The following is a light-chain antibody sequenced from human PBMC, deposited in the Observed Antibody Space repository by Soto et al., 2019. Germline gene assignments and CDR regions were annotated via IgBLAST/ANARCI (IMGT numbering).Light chain of an antibody. CDR1: SSDGGGYNY. Sequence: QAVLTQPASVSGSPGQSITISCTGTSSDGGGYNYVSWYQQQPGKAPTLMIYEVSKRPSGVPDRFSGSKSGNTASLTVSGLQAEDEADYYCSSYAGSNNPYVFGTGTKVTVL. CDR3: SSYAGSNNPYV. J-gene: IGLJ1*01. V-gene: IGLV2-8*01. CDR2: EVS.